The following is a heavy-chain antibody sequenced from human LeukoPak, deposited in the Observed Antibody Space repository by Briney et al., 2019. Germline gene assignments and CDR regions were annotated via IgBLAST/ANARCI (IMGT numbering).Heavy chain of an antibody. CDR1: GFTFSRYW. D-gene: IGHD3-10*01. CDR3: GFDYYGSGSYNY. CDR2: IYYSGST. J-gene: IGHJ4*02. Sequence: GSLRLSCAASGFTFSRYWMSWVRQAPGKGLEWIGSIYYSGSTYYNPSLKSRVTISVDTSKNQFSLKLSSVTAADTAVYYCGFDYYGSGSYNYWGQGTLVTVSS. V-gene: IGHV4-59*05.